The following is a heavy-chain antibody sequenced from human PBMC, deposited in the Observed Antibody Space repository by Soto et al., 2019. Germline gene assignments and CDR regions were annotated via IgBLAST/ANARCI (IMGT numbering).Heavy chain of an antibody. CDR3: ARDVMQEVTTSRGYYYYYYGMDV. V-gene: IGHV4-39*07. J-gene: IGHJ6*02. Sequence: SETLSLTCTVSGGSISSSSYYWGWIRQPPGKGLEWIGRIYTSGSTNYNPSLTSRVTMSVDTSKNQFSLKLSSVTAADTAVYYCARDVMQEVTTSRGYYYYYYGMDVWGQGTTVTVSS. D-gene: IGHD4-17*01. CDR2: IYTSGST. CDR1: GGSISSSSYY.